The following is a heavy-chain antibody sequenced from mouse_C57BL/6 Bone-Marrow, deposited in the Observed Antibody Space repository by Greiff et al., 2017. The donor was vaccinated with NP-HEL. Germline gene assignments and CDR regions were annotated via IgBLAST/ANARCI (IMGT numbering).Heavy chain of an antibody. J-gene: IGHJ2*01. D-gene: IGHD1-1*01. Sequence: EVQLVESGGGLVKPGGSLKLSCAASGFTFSSYAMSWVRQTPEKRLEWVGTISAGGSYTYYPDNVKGRSTISRDNAKNNLYLQMSHLKSEDTAVYYCAREDYCGSRPFDYWGQGTTLTVSS. CDR1: GFTFSSYA. CDR3: AREDYCGSRPFDY. CDR2: ISAGGSYT. V-gene: IGHV5-4*01.